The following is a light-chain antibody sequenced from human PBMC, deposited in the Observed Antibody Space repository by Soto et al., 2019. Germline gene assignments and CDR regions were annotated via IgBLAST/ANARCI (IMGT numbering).Light chain of an antibody. CDR1: QSVSSSY. CDR2: GAS. V-gene: IGKV3D-20*02. J-gene: IGKJ1*01. CDR3: QQRSNWPPWT. Sequence: ELVLTQSPGTLALSPGERATLSCRASQSVSSSYLAWYQQKPGQAPRLLIYGASSRATGIPDRFSGSGSGTDFTLTISSLEPEDFAVYYCQQRSNWPPWTFGQGTKVDIK.